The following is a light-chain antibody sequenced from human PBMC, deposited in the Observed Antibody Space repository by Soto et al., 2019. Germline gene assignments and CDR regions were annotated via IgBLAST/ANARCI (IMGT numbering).Light chain of an antibody. V-gene: IGKV3-15*01. CDR1: QTVSTS. Sequence: EILLTQSPATLSVSPGARANLSCRPSQTVSTSLARYQQKPAHAPRLLIYGASARASGARARFSGSGSGTELTLTIRRMKYEESAVYYRNQYNHPWTFGQGTKVDIK. CDR3: NQYNHPWT. CDR2: GAS. J-gene: IGKJ1*01.